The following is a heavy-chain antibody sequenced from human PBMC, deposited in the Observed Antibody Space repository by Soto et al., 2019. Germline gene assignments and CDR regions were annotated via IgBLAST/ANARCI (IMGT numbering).Heavy chain of an antibody. D-gene: IGHD3-9*01. CDR2: ISTYNGNT. CDR3: ARGKGNYDILTGYYDIYFDY. J-gene: IGHJ4*02. Sequence: ASVKVSCKASGYTFTSYDINWVRQATGQGLDWMGWISTYNGNTKYAERLQGRVTINADESTSTAYMELSSLRSEDTAVYYCARGKGNYDILTGYYDIYFDYWGQGTLVTVSS. V-gene: IGHV1-18*01. CDR1: GYTFTSYD.